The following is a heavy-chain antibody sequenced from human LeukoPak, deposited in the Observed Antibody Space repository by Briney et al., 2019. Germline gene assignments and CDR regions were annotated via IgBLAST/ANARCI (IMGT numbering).Heavy chain of an antibody. CDR1: GGSISSYH. CDR2: IYTSGST. Sequence: SETLSLTCTVSGGSISSYHWSWIRQPAGKGLEWIGRIYTSGSTNYNPSLKSRVTMSVDTSKNQFSLKLSSVTAADTAVYYCARDDIVGASDAFDIWGQGTMVTVSS. J-gene: IGHJ3*02. D-gene: IGHD1-26*01. V-gene: IGHV4-4*07. CDR3: ARDDIVGASDAFDI.